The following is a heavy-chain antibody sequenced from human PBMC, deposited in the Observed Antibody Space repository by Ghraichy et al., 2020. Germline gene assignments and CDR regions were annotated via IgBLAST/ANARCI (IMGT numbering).Heavy chain of an antibody. CDR2: ISSSGSTI. CDR3: AGGRELLKGYYYYGMDV. V-gene: IGHV3-11*01. Sequence: GGSLRLSCAASGFTFSDYYMSWIRQAPGKGLEWVSYISSSGSTIYYADSVKGRFTISRDNAKNSLYLQMNSLRAEDTAVYYCAGGRELLKGYYYYGMDVWGQGTTVTVSS. J-gene: IGHJ6*02. D-gene: IGHD3-10*01. CDR1: GFTFSDYY.